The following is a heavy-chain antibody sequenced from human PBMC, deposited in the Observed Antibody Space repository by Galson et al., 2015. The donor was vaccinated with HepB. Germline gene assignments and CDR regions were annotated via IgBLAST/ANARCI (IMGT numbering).Heavy chain of an antibody. Sequence: SVKVSCKASGGTFSSYAISWVRQTPGQGLEWMGGIIPIFGTANYAQKFQGRVTITADESTSTAYMELSSLRSEDTAVYYCARDDGGAYGSGSYFTSDPWGQGTLVTVSS. D-gene: IGHD3-10*01. CDR2: IIPIFGTA. J-gene: IGHJ5*02. V-gene: IGHV1-69*13. CDR3: ARDDGGAYGSGSYFTSDP. CDR1: GGTFSSYA.